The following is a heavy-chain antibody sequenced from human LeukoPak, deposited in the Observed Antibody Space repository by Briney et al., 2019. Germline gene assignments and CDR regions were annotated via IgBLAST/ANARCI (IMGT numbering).Heavy chain of an antibody. CDR2: IYSDGST. Sequence: GGSLRLSCAASGFTVSSNYMSWVRQAPGKGLEWVSVIYSDGSTYYADSVKGRFTISRDNSKNMLYLQMNSLRTEDTAVYYCATLRSDSSGWYYFDYWGQGTLVTVSS. V-gene: IGHV3-53*05. CDR3: ATLRSDSSGWYYFDY. D-gene: IGHD6-19*01. CDR1: GFTVSSNY. J-gene: IGHJ4*02.